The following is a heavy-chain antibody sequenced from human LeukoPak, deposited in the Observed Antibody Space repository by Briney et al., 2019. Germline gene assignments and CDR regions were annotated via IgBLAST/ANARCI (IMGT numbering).Heavy chain of an antibody. CDR2: IIPIFGTA. Sequence: ASVTVSCKASGGTFSSYAISWVRQAPGQGLEWMGGIIPIFGTANYAQKFQGRVTITADKSTSTAYMELSSLRSEDTAVYYCARGPRAATILFDYWGQGTLVTVSS. D-gene: IGHD1-26*01. CDR3: ARGPRAATILFDY. CDR1: GGTFSSYA. J-gene: IGHJ4*02. V-gene: IGHV1-69*06.